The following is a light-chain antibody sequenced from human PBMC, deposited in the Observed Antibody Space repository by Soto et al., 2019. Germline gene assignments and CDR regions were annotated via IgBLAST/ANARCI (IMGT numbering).Light chain of an antibody. V-gene: IGKV1-5*03. CDR2: KAS. Sequence: IRMSMSPATLSGSVGDRVTITCRASQTIRSWLAWYQQKPGKAPKLLIYKASTLKSGVPSRFSGSGSGTEFTLTISSLQPDDFATYYCQQFNSYSPGAVGQGTKVDIK. CDR3: QQFNSYSPGA. J-gene: IGKJ1*01. CDR1: QTIRSW.